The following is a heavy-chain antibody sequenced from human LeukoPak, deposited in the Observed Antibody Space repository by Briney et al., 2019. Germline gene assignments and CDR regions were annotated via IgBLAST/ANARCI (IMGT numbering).Heavy chain of an antibody. CDR1: GGSISRYY. CDR2: IYHCGSN. Sequence: KASETLSLTCTVSGGSISRYYWSWIRQPPGKRLEWIGYIYHCGSNNYNSSLKGRVTIPVDTSKNQFSLKLSSVTAADTDVYYCARHAAFAEYQSHLTHFDYWGQGTLVTVSS. J-gene: IGHJ4*02. V-gene: IGHV4-59*08. D-gene: IGHD2-2*01. CDR3: ARHAAFAEYQSHLTHFDY.